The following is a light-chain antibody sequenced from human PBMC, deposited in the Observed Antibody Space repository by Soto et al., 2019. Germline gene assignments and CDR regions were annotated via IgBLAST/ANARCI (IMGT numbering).Light chain of an antibody. Sequence: SYELAQPHSVSVSPGQTARITCSGDELSKQYSFWYQQKPGQAPVLVIYKDTERASGIPERFSGSSSGTTVTLTISGVRAEDEATYYCQSSDDTGDYDLFGTGTKVTVL. CDR1: ELSKQY. CDR2: KDT. V-gene: IGLV3-25*02. CDR3: QSSDDTGDYDL. J-gene: IGLJ1*01.